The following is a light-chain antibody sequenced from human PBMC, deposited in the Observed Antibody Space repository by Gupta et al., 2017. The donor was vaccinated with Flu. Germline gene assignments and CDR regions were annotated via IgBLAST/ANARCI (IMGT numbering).Light chain of an antibody. CDR2: EVR. V-gene: IGLV2-14*01. Sequence: QSITISCTGTSSDVGDYNYVSWYQQHPGKAPKLLIYEVRHRPSGVSNRFSGSKSGNTASLTISGLQAEDEADYYCSSYASSSTLFGGGTKLTVL. J-gene: IGLJ2*01. CDR1: SSDVGDYNY. CDR3: SSYASSSTL.